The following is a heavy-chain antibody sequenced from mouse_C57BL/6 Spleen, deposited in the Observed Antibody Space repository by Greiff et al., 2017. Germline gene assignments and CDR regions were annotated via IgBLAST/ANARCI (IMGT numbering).Heavy chain of an antibody. Sequence: EVHLVESGGGLVKPGGSLKLSCAASGFTFSDYGMHWVRQAPEKGLEWVAYISSGSSTIYYADTVKGRFTISRDNAKNTLFLQMTSLRSEDTAMYYCARAGLRPFAYWGQGTLVTVSA. J-gene: IGHJ3*01. D-gene: IGHD2-4*01. CDR1: GFTFSDYG. CDR2: ISSGSSTI. V-gene: IGHV5-17*01. CDR3: ARAGLRPFAY.